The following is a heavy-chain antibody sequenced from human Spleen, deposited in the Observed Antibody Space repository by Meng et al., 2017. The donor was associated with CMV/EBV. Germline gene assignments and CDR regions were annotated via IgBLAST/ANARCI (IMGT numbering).Heavy chain of an antibody. CDR3: ARVASGQDYFDS. CDR1: GGSFSDYY. Sequence: TCAVYGGSFSDYYWSWIRQSPGKGLEWIGEINHSGSTNYNPSLKSRVTISVDTSKNQFSLKLSSVTAADTAVYYCARVASGQDYFDSWGQGTLVTVSS. J-gene: IGHJ4*02. CDR2: INHSGST. V-gene: IGHV4-34*01.